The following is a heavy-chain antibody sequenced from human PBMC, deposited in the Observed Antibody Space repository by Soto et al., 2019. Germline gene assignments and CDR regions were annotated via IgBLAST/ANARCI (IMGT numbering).Heavy chain of an antibody. CDR3: AREFEDTNRGDYYGMDV. V-gene: IGHV1-69*06. Sequence: SVKVSCKASGGTLSSYAISWVRQAPGQGLEWMGGIIPIFGTANYAQKFQGRVTITADKSTSTAYMELSSMRYEYTGVYYCAREFEDTNRGDYYGMDVWG. D-gene: IGHD2-2*01. CDR2: IIPIFGTA. J-gene: IGHJ6*02. CDR1: GGTLSSYA.